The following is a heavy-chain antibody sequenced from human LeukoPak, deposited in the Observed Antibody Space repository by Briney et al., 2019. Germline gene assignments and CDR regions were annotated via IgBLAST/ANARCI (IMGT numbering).Heavy chain of an antibody. CDR2: IYHSGST. Sequence: SETLSLTCAVSGYSISSGYYWGWIRQPPGKGLEWIGSIYHSGSTYYNPSLKSRVTVSVDTSKNQFSLKLSSVTAADTAVYYCARLRTTVVTPSSDYWGQGTLVTVSS. V-gene: IGHV4-38-2*01. CDR1: GYSISSGYY. J-gene: IGHJ4*02. CDR3: ARLRTTVVTPSSDY. D-gene: IGHD4-23*01.